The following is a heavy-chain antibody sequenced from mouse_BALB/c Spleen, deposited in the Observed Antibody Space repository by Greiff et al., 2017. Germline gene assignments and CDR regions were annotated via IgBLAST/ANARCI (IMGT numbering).Heavy chain of an antibody. CDR2: ISSGGGST. V-gene: IGHV5-12-1*01. J-gene: IGHJ4*01. D-gene: IGHD1-1*01. Sequence: EVQLVESGGGLVKPGGSLKLSCAASGFAFSSYDMSWVRQTPEKRLEWVAYISSGGGSTYYPDTVKGRFTISRDNAKNTLYLQMSSLKSEDTAMYYCARRLLRYAMDYWGQGTSVTVSS. CDR1: GFAFSSYD. CDR3: ARRLLRYAMDY.